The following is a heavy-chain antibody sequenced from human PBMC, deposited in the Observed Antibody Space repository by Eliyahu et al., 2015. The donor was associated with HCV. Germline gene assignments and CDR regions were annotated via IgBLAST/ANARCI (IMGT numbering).Heavy chain of an antibody. CDR3: ARSGLAAAGTSEEYFLH. CDR1: GYIFTIYA. V-gene: IGHV1-3*01. D-gene: IGHD6-13*01. J-gene: IGHJ1*01. Sequence: QVQVVQSGAEVKKPGASVTLSCKTSGYIFTIYAIHWVRQAPGTKPWSGGGGPTRDMDTKYSEKFQGRLTIMRDTSTNTAYMDLRSLTSEDTGVYYCARSGLAAAGTSEEYFLHWGQGTLVTVSS. CDR2: PTRDMDT.